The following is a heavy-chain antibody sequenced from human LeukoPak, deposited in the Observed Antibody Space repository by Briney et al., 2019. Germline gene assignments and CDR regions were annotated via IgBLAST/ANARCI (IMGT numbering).Heavy chain of an antibody. CDR3: ARGEGYCSGGSCAPFDY. V-gene: IGHV1-8*01. D-gene: IGHD2-15*01. J-gene: IGHJ4*02. Sequence: ASVKVSCKASGYTFTSYDINWVRQATGQGLEWMGWMNPNSGNTGYAQKFQGRVTMTRSTSISTAYMELSSLRSEDTAVYYCARGEGYCSGGSCAPFDYWGQGTLVTVSS. CDR2: MNPNSGNT. CDR1: GYTFTSYD.